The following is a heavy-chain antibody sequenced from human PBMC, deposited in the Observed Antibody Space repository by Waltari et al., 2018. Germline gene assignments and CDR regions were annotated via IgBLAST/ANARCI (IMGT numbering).Heavy chain of an antibody. D-gene: IGHD2-21*01. V-gene: IGHV4-38-2*01. J-gene: IGHJ4*02. CDR2: IYHSGST. Sequence: QVQLQESGPGLVKPSETLSLTYAVSGYSISSGYYWGWIRQPPGKGLEWIGSIYHSGSTYYNPSLKSRVTISVDTSKNQFSLKLSSVTAADTAVYYCARRGDNVVVIAITRYYFDYWGQGTLVTVSS. CDR1: GYSISSGYY. CDR3: ARRGDNVVVIAITRYYFDY.